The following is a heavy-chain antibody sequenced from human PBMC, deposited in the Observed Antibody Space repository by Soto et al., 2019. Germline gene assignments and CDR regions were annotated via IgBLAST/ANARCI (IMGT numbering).Heavy chain of an antibody. CDR1: GYTFTGYY. V-gene: IGHV1-2*04. J-gene: IGHJ6*02. Sequence: ASVKVSCKASGYTFTGYYMHWVRQAPGQGLEWMGWINPNSGGTNYAQKFQGWVTMTRDTSISTAYMELSRLRSDDTAVYYCAREIAVAGTFYYGMDVWGQGTTVTVS. CDR2: INPNSGGT. D-gene: IGHD6-19*01. CDR3: AREIAVAGTFYYGMDV.